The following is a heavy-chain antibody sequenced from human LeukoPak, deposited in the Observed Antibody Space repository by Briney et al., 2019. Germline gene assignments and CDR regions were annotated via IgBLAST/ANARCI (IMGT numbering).Heavy chain of an antibody. CDR2: ISSSSSTI. D-gene: IGHD4-23*01. CDR1: GFTFSSYS. Sequence: QSGGSLRLSCAASGFTFSSYSMNWVRQAPGKGLEWVSYISSSSSTIYYADSVKGRFTISRDNAKNSLYLQMNSLRAEDTAVYYCARGVVTSPSSFVYWGQGTLVTVSS. CDR3: ARGVVTSPSSFVY. J-gene: IGHJ4*02. V-gene: IGHV3-48*01.